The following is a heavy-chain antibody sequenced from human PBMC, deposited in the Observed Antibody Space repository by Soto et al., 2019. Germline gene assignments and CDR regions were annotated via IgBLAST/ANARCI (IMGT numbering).Heavy chain of an antibody. V-gene: IGHV1-18*01. J-gene: IGHJ5*02. Sequence: QVHLVQSGVEVKTPGASVKVSCQASGYTFFTYDISWVRQAPGKGREWMGWIWTYSGDRKLAQKFQGRVTMTPDTSTTPAYLELRSLRSDDTAVYYCARHPTPTTAENWFDPWGQGTLVTVSS. CDR3: ARHPTPTTAENWFDP. CDR2: IWTYSGDR. CDR1: GYTFFTYD. D-gene: IGHD5-12*01.